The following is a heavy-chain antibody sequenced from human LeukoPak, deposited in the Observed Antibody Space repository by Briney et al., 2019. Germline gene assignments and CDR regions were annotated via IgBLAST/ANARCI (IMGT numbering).Heavy chain of an antibody. J-gene: IGHJ4*02. Sequence: GGSLRLSCAASGFTFSSYSMNWVRQAPGKGLEWVSSISSSSSYIYYADSVKGRFTISRDNAKNSLYLQMNSLRAEDTAGYYCASSFLYSSGWYGYYFDYWGQGTLVTVSS. CDR2: ISSSSSYI. V-gene: IGHV3-21*01. CDR3: ASSFLYSSGWYGYYFDY. D-gene: IGHD6-19*01. CDR1: GFTFSSYS.